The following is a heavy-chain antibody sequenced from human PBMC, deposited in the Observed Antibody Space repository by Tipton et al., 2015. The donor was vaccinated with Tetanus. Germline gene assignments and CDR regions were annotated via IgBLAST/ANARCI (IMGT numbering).Heavy chain of an antibody. CDR1: GGSINNGSFY. J-gene: IGHJ6*02. V-gene: IGHV4-39*01. Sequence: TLSLTCTVSGGSINNGSFYWGWIRQPPGKGLEWIGSVFYSGSSFYNPSLKSRVTMSADTSKNQFSLKVGSVTAADTALYYCARRNTHADAFDFWGQGTTVTVSS. CDR2: VFYSGSS. D-gene: IGHD2-2*01. CDR3: ARRNTHADAFDF.